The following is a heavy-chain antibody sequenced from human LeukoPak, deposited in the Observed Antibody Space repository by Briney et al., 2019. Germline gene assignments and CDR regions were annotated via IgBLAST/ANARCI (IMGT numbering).Heavy chain of an antibody. CDR3: AKFPKFYYEGY. Sequence: GGSLRLSCAASGFTFSSYSMNWVRQAPGKGLEWVSSISGSSSYIYYADSVKGRFTISRDNAKNSLYLQMNSLRAEDTAVYYCAKFPKFYYEGYWGQGTLVTVSP. CDR1: GFTFSSYS. D-gene: IGHD3-22*01. CDR2: ISGSSSYI. J-gene: IGHJ4*02. V-gene: IGHV3-21*04.